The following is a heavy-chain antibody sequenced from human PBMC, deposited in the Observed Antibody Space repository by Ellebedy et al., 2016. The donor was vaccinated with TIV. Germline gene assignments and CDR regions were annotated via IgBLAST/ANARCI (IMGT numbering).Heavy chain of an antibody. Sequence: MPSETLSLTCEVYGGSLNNYWWSWIRQPPGKGLEWIGEVTPSGGNNFNPSLKSRVTVSVDTSKNQFSLKLSSVTAADTAVYYCARAQRGYSYGLHGYYYGMDVWGQGTTVTVSS. V-gene: IGHV4-34*01. CDR2: VTPSGGN. CDR1: GGSLNNYW. CDR3: ARAQRGYSYGLHGYYYGMDV. D-gene: IGHD5-18*01. J-gene: IGHJ6*02.